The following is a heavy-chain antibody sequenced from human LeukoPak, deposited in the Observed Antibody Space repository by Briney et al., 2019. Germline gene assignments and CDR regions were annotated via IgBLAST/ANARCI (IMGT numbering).Heavy chain of an antibody. J-gene: IGHJ4*02. V-gene: IGHV1-58*01. CDR2: IVVGSGNT. CDR3: AADPSYSSGYRYYFDY. CDR1: GFTFVSSA. Sequence: SVKVSCKTSGFTFVSSAVQWVRQARGQRLEWIGWIVVGSGNTNYAQKFQERVTITRDMSTSTAYMELSSLRSEDTAVYYCAADPSYSSGYRYYFDYWGQGTLVTVSS. D-gene: IGHD3-22*01.